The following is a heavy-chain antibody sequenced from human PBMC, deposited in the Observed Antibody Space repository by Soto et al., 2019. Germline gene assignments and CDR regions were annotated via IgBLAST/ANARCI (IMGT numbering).Heavy chain of an antibody. CDR2: INAGNGST. Sequence: ASVKVSCKASGYTFTSYAMHWVRQAPGQRLEWMGWINAGNGSTKYSQKFQGRVTITRDTSASTAYMELSSLRSEDTAVYYCARDRPFPRRDGYRSYGMDVWGQGTTVTVSS. CDR3: ARDRPFPRRDGYRSYGMDV. V-gene: IGHV1-3*01. J-gene: IGHJ6*02. CDR1: GYTFTSYA. D-gene: IGHD5-12*01.